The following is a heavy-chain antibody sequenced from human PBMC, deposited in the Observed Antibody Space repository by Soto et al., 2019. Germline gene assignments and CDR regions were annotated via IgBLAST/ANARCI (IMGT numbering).Heavy chain of an antibody. CDR3: TRATRMLDNHYMDV. J-gene: IGHJ6*03. Sequence: GASVKVSCKPSGYTFTGYYIHWVRQAPGQGLEWMGIVNPGDGSTTYAPKFQGRVTMTSDTSTSTVDMDLTTLRSEDTAVYYCTRATRMLDNHYMDVWGKGTTVTVSS. D-gene: IGHD1-1*01. V-gene: IGHV1-46*01. CDR2: VNPGDGST. CDR1: GYTFTGYY.